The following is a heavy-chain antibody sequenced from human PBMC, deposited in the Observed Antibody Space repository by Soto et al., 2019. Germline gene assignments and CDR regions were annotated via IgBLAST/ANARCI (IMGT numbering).Heavy chain of an antibody. CDR2: IYPGDSDT. D-gene: IGHD2-21*01. Sequence: GESLKISCKGSGYSFTSYWIGWVRQMPGKGLEWMGIIYPGDSDTRYSPSFQGQVTISADKSISTAYLQWSSLKASDTAMYYCARRGKLWGRGDWFDPWGQGTLVTSPQ. V-gene: IGHV5-51*01. CDR3: ARRGKLWGRGDWFDP. CDR1: GYSFTSYW. J-gene: IGHJ5*02.